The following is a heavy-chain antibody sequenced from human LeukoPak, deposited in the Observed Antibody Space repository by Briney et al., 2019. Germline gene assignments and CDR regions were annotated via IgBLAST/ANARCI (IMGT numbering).Heavy chain of an antibody. CDR2: IYHSGST. J-gene: IGHJ6*02. Sequence: PSGTLSLTCAVSGGSISSSNWWSWVRQPPGKGLEWIGEIYHSGSTNYSPSLKSRVTISVDKSKNQFSLKLSSVTAADTAVYYCARDGHDFWSGYSHPYYYYGMDVWGQGTTVTVSS. V-gene: IGHV4-4*02. CDR1: GGSISSSNW. D-gene: IGHD3-3*01. CDR3: ARDGHDFWSGYSHPYYYYGMDV.